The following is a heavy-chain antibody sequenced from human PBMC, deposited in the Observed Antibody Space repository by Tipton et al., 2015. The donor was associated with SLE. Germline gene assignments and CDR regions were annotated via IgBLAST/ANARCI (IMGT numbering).Heavy chain of an antibody. D-gene: IGHD3-10*01. CDR3: ARRVGSYYGMDV. CDR2: IKPEGSET. CDR1: GFTFSSYW. V-gene: IGHV3-7*01. J-gene: IGHJ6*02. Sequence: SLRLSCAASGFTFSSYWMSWVRQAPGKGLEWVANIKPEGSETYYVDSVKGRFTISRDNAKNSLSLQMNSLRAEDTAVYYCARRVGSYYGMDVWGQGTTVTVSS.